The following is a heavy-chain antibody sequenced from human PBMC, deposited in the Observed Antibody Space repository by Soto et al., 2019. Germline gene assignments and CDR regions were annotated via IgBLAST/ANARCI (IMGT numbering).Heavy chain of an antibody. D-gene: IGHD3-10*01. CDR2: IYRIGST. J-gene: IGHJ6*02. V-gene: IGHV4-30-2*06. Sequence: QLQLQESGSRVVKPSQTLSLTCSVSGGSISGSNYAWTWIRQSPGKGLEWIGNIYRIGSTSHNPSLKSRVPISIDRSQNHFSRKLTSVTAADTAVYYCVRERGGGSGNYYQSLVMDVWGRGTTVTVSS. CDR3: VRERGGGSGNYYQSLVMDV. CDR1: GGSISGSNYA.